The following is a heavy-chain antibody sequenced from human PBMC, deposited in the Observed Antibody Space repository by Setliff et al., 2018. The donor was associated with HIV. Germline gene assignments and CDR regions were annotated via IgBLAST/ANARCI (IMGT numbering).Heavy chain of an antibody. Sequence: LRLSCAASGFTFSSYSMNWVRQAPGKGLEWVSSISSSSYYIYYADSVKGRFTISRDNAKNSLFLQMNSLRAEDTAVYYCARASYYYDSSGWVDYWGQGTLVTVSS. D-gene: IGHD3-22*01. CDR3: ARASYYYDSSGWVDY. V-gene: IGHV3-21*04. J-gene: IGHJ4*02. CDR1: GFTFSSYS. CDR2: ISSSSYYI.